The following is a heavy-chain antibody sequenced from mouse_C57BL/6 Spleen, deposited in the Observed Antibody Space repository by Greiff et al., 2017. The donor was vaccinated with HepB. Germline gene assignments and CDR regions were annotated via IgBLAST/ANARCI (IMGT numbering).Heavy chain of an antibody. CDR3: ARGGYDAEFAY. CDR1: GYTFTDYN. Sequence: EVQLQQSGPELVKPGASVKIPCKASGYTFTDYNMDWVKQSHGKSLEWIGDINPNNGGTIYNQKFKGKATLTVDKSSSTAYMELRSLTSEDTAVYYCARGGYDAEFAYWGQGTLVTVSA. CDR2: INPNNGGT. J-gene: IGHJ3*01. V-gene: IGHV1-18*01. D-gene: IGHD2-2*01.